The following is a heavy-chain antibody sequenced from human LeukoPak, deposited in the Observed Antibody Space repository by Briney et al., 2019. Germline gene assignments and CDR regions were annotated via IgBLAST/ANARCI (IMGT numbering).Heavy chain of an antibody. CDR1: GGSFSGYY. CDR2: INHSGST. D-gene: IGHD3-3*01. V-gene: IGHV4-34*01. Sequence: PSETLSLTCAVYGGSFSGYYWSWIRQPPGKGLEWIGEINHSGSTNYNPSLKSRVTISVDTSKNQFSLKLSSVTAADTAVYYCARETRITIFGVVIFAFDIWGQGTMVTVSS. J-gene: IGHJ3*02. CDR3: ARETRITIFGVVIFAFDI.